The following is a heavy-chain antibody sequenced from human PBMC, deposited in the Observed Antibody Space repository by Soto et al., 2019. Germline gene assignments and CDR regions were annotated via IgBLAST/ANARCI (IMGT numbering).Heavy chain of an antibody. CDR1: GFIFSSYA. CDR3: AKTTDGWFSAFEI. J-gene: IGHJ3*02. CDR2: ISGSGTTA. D-gene: IGHD6-19*01. Sequence: LRLSCAASGFIFSSYAMSWVRQAPGKGLEWVSAISGSGTTAYYADSAKGRFTFSRDNSKKTMYLQMNSLRAEDTAVYYCAKTTDGWFSAFEIWGQGTMVTVSS. V-gene: IGHV3-23*01.